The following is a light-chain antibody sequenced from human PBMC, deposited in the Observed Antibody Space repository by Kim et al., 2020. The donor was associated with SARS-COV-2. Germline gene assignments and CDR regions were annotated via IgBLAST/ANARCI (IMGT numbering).Light chain of an antibody. CDR1: QGISSY. CDR2: AAA. V-gene: IGKV1-8*01. CDR3: QQYYSYPRT. J-gene: IGKJ1*01. Sequence: TGTRVTISCGASQGISSYFAWYQQKPGNAPKLLIYAAATLQSGVTSRFSGSGSGTDFTLTICCLQSEDFATYYCQQYYSYPRTFGQGTKVDIK.